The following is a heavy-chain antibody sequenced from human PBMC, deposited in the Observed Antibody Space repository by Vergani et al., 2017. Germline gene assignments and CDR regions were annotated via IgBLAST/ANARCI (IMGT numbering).Heavy chain of an antibody. CDR3: ARLARDGYNYVDNWFDP. J-gene: IGHJ5*02. D-gene: IGHD5-24*01. CDR1: GYSFTSYW. V-gene: IGHV5-51*01. CDR2: IYPGDSDT. Sequence: EVQLVQSGAEVKTPGESLKISCKGSGYSFTSYWIGWVRQMPGKGLEWMGIIYPGDSDTRYSPSFQGQVTISADKSISTAYLQWSSLKASDTAMYYCARLARDGYNYVDNWFDPWGQGTLVTVSS.